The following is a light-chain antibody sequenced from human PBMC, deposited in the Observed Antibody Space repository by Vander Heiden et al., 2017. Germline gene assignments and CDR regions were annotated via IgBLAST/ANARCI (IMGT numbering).Light chain of an antibody. CDR1: QSVSSTY. CDR3: QQDGSSPFT. J-gene: IGKJ3*01. V-gene: IGKV3-20*01. CDR2: GAS. Sequence: PGERATLHCSDSQSVSSTYLACYQQKPGQAPRLLIYGASSKASGIPDWFSGSGCGTDFTLTISRLEHEDFAVYYCQQDGSSPFTFGHGTKVDIK.